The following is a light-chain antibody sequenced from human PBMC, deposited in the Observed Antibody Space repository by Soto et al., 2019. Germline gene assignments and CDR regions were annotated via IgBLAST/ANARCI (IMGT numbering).Light chain of an antibody. CDR2: GAS. V-gene: IGKV3-20*01. Sequence: EIGLTQSPGTLSLSPGERATLSCRASQSVSSSYLAWYQQKPGQAPRLLIYGASSRATGIPDRFRRSGRRTDFTLTISRLEPDDFAVYYCQQYGSSPRTFGQGTKVDIK. CDR1: QSVSSSY. J-gene: IGKJ1*01. CDR3: QQYGSSPRT.